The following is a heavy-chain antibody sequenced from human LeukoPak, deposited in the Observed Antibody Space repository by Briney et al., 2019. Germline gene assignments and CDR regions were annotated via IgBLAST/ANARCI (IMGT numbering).Heavy chain of an antibody. CDR3: AREIRTQRAFDI. CDR2: IYYSGST. CDR1: GGSISSGDYY. Sequence: PSQTLSLTCTVSGGSISSGDYYWSWIRQPPGKGLEWIGYIYYSGSTYYNPSLKSRVTISVDTSKNQFSLKLSSVTAADTAVYYCAREIRTQRAFDIWGQGTMVTVSS. D-gene: IGHD1-14*01. J-gene: IGHJ3*02. V-gene: IGHV4-30-4*01.